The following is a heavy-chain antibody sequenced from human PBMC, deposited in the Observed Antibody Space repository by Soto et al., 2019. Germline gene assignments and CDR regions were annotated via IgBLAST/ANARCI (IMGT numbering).Heavy chain of an antibody. Sequence: VGSLRLSCAASGFTFSSYWMHWVRQAPGKGLVWVSRINSDGSSTSYADSVKGRFTISRDNAKNTLYLQMNSLRAEDTAVYYCARAEGGGYYYGMDVWGQGTTVTVSS. D-gene: IGHD3-16*01. V-gene: IGHV3-74*01. CDR3: ARAEGGGYYYGMDV. CDR2: INSDGSST. CDR1: GFTFSSYW. J-gene: IGHJ6*02.